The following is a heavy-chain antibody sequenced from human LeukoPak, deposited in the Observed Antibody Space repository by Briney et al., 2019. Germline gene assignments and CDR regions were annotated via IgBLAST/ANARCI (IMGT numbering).Heavy chain of an antibody. D-gene: IGHD3-10*01. CDR3: ARSRVRGVGTFDY. CDR2: MNPNSGNT. Sequence: ASVKVSCKASGYTFTSYDINWVRQATGQGLEWMGWMNPNSGNTGYAQKFQGRVTMTRNTSISTAYMELCSLRSEDTAVYYCARSRVRGVGTFDYWGQGTLVTVSS. CDR1: GYTFTSYD. V-gene: IGHV1-8*01. J-gene: IGHJ4*02.